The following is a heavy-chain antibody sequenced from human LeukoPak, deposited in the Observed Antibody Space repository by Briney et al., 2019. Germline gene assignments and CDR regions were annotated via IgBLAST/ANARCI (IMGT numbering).Heavy chain of an antibody. D-gene: IGHD3-10*01. J-gene: IGHJ4*02. CDR1: GGSISTSNYY. CDR3: ARDFSTVRGVIIKGFGY. Sequence: PSETLSLACTVSGGSISTSNYYWGWIRQPPGKGLERIGNIFYSGSTYYSPSLKSRVTISLDTSRNQFSLKLNSVTAADTAVYYCARDFSTVRGVIIKGFGYWGQGTLVTVSS. V-gene: IGHV4-39*07. CDR2: IFYSGST.